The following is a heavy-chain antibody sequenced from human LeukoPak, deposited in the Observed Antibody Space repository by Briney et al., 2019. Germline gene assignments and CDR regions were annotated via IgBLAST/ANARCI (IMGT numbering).Heavy chain of an antibody. D-gene: IGHD3-22*01. Sequence: ASVKVSCKASGYTFTSYGISWVRQAPGQGFEWMGWISAYNGNTNYAQKLQGRVTMTTDTSTSTAYMELRSLRSDDTAVYYCARADRTDSSGHTEGIGDYWGQGTLVTVSS. CDR2: ISAYNGNT. J-gene: IGHJ4*02. V-gene: IGHV1-18*01. CDR3: ARADRTDSSGHTEGIGDY. CDR1: GYTFTSYG.